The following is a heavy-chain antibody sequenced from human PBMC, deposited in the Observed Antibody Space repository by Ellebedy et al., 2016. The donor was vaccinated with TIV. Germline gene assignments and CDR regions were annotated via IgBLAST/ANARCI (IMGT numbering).Heavy chain of an antibody. CDR3: ASGWQTRFNY. Sequence: MPSETLSLTCTVSGGSISSSSYYWGWIRQPPGKGLEWIGSIYYSGSTYYNPSLKSRVTISVDTSKNQFSLKLSSVTAADTAVYYCASGWQTRFNYWGQGTLVTVSS. CDR1: GGSISSSSYY. D-gene: IGHD6-19*01. CDR2: IYYSGST. J-gene: IGHJ4*02. V-gene: IGHV4-39*07.